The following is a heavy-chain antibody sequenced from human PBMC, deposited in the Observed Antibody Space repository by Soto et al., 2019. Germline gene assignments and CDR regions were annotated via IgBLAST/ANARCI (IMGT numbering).Heavy chain of an antibody. Sequence: GGSLRLSCAASGFTFSSYSVNWVRQAPGKGLEWVSSISSSSSYIYYADSVKGRFTISRDNAKNSLYLQMNSLRAEDTAVYYCARDLCGGDCYSYYYYGMDVWGQGTTVTVSS. J-gene: IGHJ6*02. CDR3: ARDLCGGDCYSYYYYGMDV. D-gene: IGHD2-21*02. CDR1: GFTFSSYS. V-gene: IGHV3-21*01. CDR2: ISSSSSYI.